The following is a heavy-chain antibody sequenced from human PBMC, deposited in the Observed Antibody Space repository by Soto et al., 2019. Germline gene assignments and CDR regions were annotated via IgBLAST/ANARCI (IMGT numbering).Heavy chain of an antibody. CDR2: IIPIVGTP. CDR3: ARDRDDYGSGNYYNRIDF. CDR1: GGIFSTYA. V-gene: IGHV1-69*01. Sequence: QVQLVQSGAEVQKPGSSVKVSCKASGGIFSTYAISWLRQAPGQGLEWMGGIIPIVGTPNYAQKFQGRVTITADESTSTAYMELSRLRSEDTAVYYCARDRDDYGSGNYYNRIDFWGQGTLVTVSS. J-gene: IGHJ4*02. D-gene: IGHD3-10*01.